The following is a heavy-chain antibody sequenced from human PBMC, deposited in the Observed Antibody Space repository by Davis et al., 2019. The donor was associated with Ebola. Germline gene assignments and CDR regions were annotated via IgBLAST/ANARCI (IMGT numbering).Heavy chain of an antibody. CDR2: ISSGGGAP. CDR1: GFTFSTYA. CDR3: AKEGNSWAFDH. J-gene: IGHJ4*02. D-gene: IGHD6-13*01. V-gene: IGHV3-23*01. Sequence: PGGSLRLSCAASGFTFSTYAMGWVRQAPGKGLEWVSDISSGGGAPYYADSVKGRFTTFRDNSKNMVYLQMDGLRLDDTALYYCAKEGNSWAFDHWGQGTLVTVSS.